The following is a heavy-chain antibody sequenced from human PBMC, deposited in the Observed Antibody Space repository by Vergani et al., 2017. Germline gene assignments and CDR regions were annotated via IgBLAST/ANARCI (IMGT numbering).Heavy chain of an antibody. V-gene: IGHV3-23*01. J-gene: IGHJ6*02. CDR3: AKQDVGIVLMVYARVVMDV. CDR2: ISGSGGST. CDR1: GFTFSSYA. D-gene: IGHD2-8*01. Sequence: EVQLLESGGGLVQPGGSLRLSCAASGFTFSSYAMSWVRQAPGKGLEWVSAISGSGGSTYYADSVKGRFPISRDNSKNTLYLQMNSLRAEDTAVCYCAKQDVGIVLMVYARVVMDVWGQGTTVTVSS.